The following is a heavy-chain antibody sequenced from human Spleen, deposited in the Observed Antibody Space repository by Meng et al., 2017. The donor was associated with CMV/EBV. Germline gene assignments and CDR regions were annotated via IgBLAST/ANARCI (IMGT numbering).Heavy chain of an antibody. D-gene: IGHD3-22*01. Sequence: GYTFSDYGFSWVRQAPGQGLEWMGWISAYSGDTNRAQRLQGRVTLTTDTFASTAYMELRSLRSDDTAVYYCARYYNSSSYYSYHFDYWGQGTLVTVSS. CDR2: ISAYSGDT. J-gene: IGHJ4*02. CDR1: GYTFSDYG. V-gene: IGHV1-18*01. CDR3: ARYYNSSSYYSYHFDY.